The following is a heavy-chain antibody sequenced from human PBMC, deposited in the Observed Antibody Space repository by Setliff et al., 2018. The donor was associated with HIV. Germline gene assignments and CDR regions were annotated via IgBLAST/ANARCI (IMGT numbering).Heavy chain of an antibody. Sequence: GGSLRLSCAASGFTVSGNLMAWVRLAPGQGLEWVSGVHREGDTHYADSVRGRFAVSRDDSNNRLYLEMTALRDDDTAIYYCAKPTPGLYPRSFDVWGQGTMVTVSS. CDR1: GFTVSGNL. CDR2: VHREGDT. J-gene: IGHJ3*01. V-gene: IGHV3-53*01. CDR3: AKPTPGLYPRSFDV. D-gene: IGHD1-1*01.